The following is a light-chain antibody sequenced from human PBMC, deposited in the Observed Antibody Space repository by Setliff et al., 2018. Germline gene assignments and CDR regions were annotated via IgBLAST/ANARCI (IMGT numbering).Light chain of an antibody. CDR2: DNN. V-gene: IGLV6-57*01. CDR1: SGSITSSY. CDR3: QSYDDTYVV. Sequence: NFMLTQPHSVSESPGKTVIISCTRNSGSITSSYVQWSHQRTGSSPTLLIYDNNQRPSGVPARFSGSIDRTSNSASLSVSGLKTEDEGDYFCQSYDDTYVVFGGGTKVTVL. J-gene: IGLJ3*02.